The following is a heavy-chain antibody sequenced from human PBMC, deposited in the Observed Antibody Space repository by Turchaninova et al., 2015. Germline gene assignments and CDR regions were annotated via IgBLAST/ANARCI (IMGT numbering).Heavy chain of an antibody. CDR2: ISTSSSYI. J-gene: IGHJ6*02. V-gene: IGHV3-21*01. CDR1: GFTFSLYT. CDR3: AXXAQYADSIYDXYGMXV. Sequence: EVQLVESGGGLVKPGGSLRLSCAASGFTFSLYTMDWVRQAPGTGLEWVSSISTSSSYIYYADSVKGRFTTXXDNXXXSLXLQMNXXRAXXXAVYYCAXXAQYADSIYDXYGMXVWGQGXAVTVSS. D-gene: IGHD4-17*01.